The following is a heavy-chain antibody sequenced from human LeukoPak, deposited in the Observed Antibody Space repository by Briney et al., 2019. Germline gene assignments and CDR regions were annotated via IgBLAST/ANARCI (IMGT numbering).Heavy chain of an antibody. CDR3: ARGGSSSWDYFDY. Sequence: GGSLRLSCAASGFSFSRYSLNWVRQAPGKGLEWISCISSSSSFIYYANSVKGRFTIYRYNAKNSLYLQMNSLRVEDTAVYYCARGGSSSWDYFDYWGQGTLVTVSS. J-gene: IGHJ4*02. D-gene: IGHD6-13*01. CDR1: GFSFSRYS. V-gene: IGHV3-21*01. CDR2: ISSSSSFI.